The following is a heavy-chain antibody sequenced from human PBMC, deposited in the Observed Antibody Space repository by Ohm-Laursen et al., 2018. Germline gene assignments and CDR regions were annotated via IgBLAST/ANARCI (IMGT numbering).Heavy chain of an antibody. D-gene: IGHD3-3*02. J-gene: IGHJ3*02. CDR2: ISGSGGST. CDR1: GFTFSNAW. Sequence: GSLRLSCAASGFTFSNAWMSWVRQAPGKGLEWVSAISGSGGSTYYADSVKGRFTISRDNSKNTLYLQMNSLRAEDTAVYYCARDPSILDAFDIWGQGTMVTVSS. CDR3: ARDPSILDAFDI. V-gene: IGHV3-23*01.